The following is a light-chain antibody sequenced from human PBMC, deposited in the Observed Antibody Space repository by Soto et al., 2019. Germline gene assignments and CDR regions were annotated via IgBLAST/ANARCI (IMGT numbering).Light chain of an antibody. Sequence: EIVLTQSPATLSLSPGASATLSCRASQRISGYLAWYQQRPGQAPRLLIYDASNRATGIPVRFSGSGSGTDYTLTITNLESEEFAVYYCQQRSNWPWTVGQGTKVDI. CDR1: QRISGY. V-gene: IGKV3-11*01. CDR2: DAS. J-gene: IGKJ1*01. CDR3: QQRSNWPWT.